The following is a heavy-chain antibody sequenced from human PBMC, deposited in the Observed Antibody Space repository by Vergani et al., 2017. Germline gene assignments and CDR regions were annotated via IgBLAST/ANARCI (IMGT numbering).Heavy chain of an antibody. CDR2: IIQSGNT. CDR3: ARQGSSWTRAFDI. V-gene: IGHV4-34*02. Sequence: QVQLQQWGAGLLKPSETLSLTCAIYGGSFGGFRWSWIRQPPGKGPEWIGEIIQSGNTDYNPSLKSRVSLSVDTSKNQFSLTLHSVTAADTAVYYCARQGSSWTRAFDIWGQGTSVIVS. J-gene: IGHJ3*02. D-gene: IGHD6-13*01. CDR1: GGSFGGFR.